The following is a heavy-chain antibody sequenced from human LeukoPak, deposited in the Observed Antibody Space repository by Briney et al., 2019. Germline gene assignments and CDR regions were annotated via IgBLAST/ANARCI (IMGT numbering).Heavy chain of an antibody. J-gene: IGHJ4*02. CDR2: IYYSGST. CDR3: ATFLWFGVANAG. CDR1: GGSISSYY. V-gene: IGHV4-59*12. D-gene: IGHD3-10*01. Sequence: SETLSLTCTVSGGSISSYYWSWIRQPPGKGLEWIGYIYYSGSTNYNPSLKSRVTISVDTSKNQFSLKLSSVTAADTAVYYCATFLWFGVANAGWGQGTLVTVSS.